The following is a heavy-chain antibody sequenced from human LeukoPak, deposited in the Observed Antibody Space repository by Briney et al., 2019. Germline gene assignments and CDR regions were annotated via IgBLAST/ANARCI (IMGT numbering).Heavy chain of an antibody. CDR3: ARGWAYGSGTD. D-gene: IGHD3-10*01. CDR2: IYYSGST. CDR1: GGSISSSSYY. J-gene: IGHJ4*02. Sequence: SETLSLTCTVSGGSISSSSYYWGWIRQPPGKGLEWIGSIYYSGSTYYNPSLKSRVTISVDTSKNQFSLKLSSVTAADTAVYYCARGWAYGSGTDWGQGTLVTVSS. V-gene: IGHV4-39*07.